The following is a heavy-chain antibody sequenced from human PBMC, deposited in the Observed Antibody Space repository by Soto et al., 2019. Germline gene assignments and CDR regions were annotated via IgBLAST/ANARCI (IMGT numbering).Heavy chain of an antibody. V-gene: IGHV3-48*04. CDR3: AREETYYYDSSGYPYGY. CDR2: ISSSSSTI. D-gene: IGHD3-22*01. J-gene: IGHJ4*02. CDR1: GFTFSSYS. Sequence: GGSLRLSCAASGFTFSSYSMNWVRQAPGKGLEWVSYISSSSSTIYYADSVKGRFTISRDNAKNSLYLQMNSLRAEDTALYYCAREETYYYDSSGYPYGYWGQGTLVTVSS.